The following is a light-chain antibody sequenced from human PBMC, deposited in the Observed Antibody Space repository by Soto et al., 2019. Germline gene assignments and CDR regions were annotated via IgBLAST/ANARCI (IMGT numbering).Light chain of an antibody. CDR2: GAS. V-gene: IGKV3-20*01. CDR1: QSVAGSY. CDR3: HQYGDRMT. Sequence: EIVLTQSPGTLSLSPGERATLSCRASQSVAGSYLAWYQQKPGQAPRLLIYGASSRATDIPDRFSGSGSGTDFTLTISRLEPEDFAVYSCHQYGDRMTFGQGTKVEIK. J-gene: IGKJ1*01.